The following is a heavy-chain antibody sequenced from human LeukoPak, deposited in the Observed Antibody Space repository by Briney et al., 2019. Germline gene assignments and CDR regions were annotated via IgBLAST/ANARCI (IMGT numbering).Heavy chain of an antibody. CDR3: ARDRGSPYYYDSSGLFDY. CDR2: MYYSGST. CDR1: GGSISSYY. D-gene: IGHD3-22*01. Sequence: SETLSLTCTVSGGSISSYYWSWIREPPGKGLEWIGDMYYSGSTNYNPSLQRRVTISVDTSKNQFSLKLSSVTAADTAVYYCARDRGSPYYYDSSGLFDYWGQGTLVTVSS. J-gene: IGHJ4*02. V-gene: IGHV4-59*01.